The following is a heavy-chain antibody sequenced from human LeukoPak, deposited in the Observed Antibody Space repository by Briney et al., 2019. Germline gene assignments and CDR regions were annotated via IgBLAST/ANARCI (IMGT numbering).Heavy chain of an antibody. CDR1: GFTFSSYA. Sequence: PEGSLRLSCAASGFTFSSYAMSWVRQAPGKGLEWVSAISGSGGSTYYADSVKGRFTISRDNSKNTLYVQMNSLRAEDTAIYYCAGTYYYGSGRIKYYFDYWGQGSLVTVSS. V-gene: IGHV3-23*01. CDR2: ISGSGGST. CDR3: AGTYYYGSGRIKYYFDY. J-gene: IGHJ4*02. D-gene: IGHD3-10*01.